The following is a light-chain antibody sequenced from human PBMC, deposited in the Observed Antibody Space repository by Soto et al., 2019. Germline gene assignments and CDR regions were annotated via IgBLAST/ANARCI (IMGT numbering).Light chain of an antibody. CDR1: SSNIGAGYD. V-gene: IGLV1-40*01. J-gene: IGLJ3*02. CDR2: ANS. CDR3: QSYDSSLSAWV. Sequence: QSVLTQPPSVSGAPGQRVTISCTESSSNIGAGYDVHWYQQLPGTALKLLIYANSNRPSGVPDRFSGSKSGTSASLAITGLQAEDEADYYCQSYDSSLSAWVFGGGTQLTVL.